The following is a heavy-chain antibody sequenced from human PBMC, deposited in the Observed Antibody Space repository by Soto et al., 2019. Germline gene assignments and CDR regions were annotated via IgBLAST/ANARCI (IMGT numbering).Heavy chain of an antibody. Sequence: GGSLRLSCAASGFTFSSYAMSWVRQAPGKGLEWVSAISGSGGSTYYADSVKGRFTISRDNSKNTRYLQMNSLRADPDTAVYYCAKDVSRDIVLMVYAPLMDVWGQGTTVTVSS. CDR2: ISGSGGST. J-gene: IGHJ6*02. D-gene: IGHD2-8*01. CDR3: AKDVSRDIVLMVYAPLMDV. V-gene: IGHV3-23*01. CDR1: GFTFSSYA.